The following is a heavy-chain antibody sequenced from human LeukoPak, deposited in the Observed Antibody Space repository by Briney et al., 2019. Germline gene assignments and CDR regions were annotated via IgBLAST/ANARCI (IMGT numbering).Heavy chain of an antibody. CDR3: AAQARVSNAFDI. V-gene: IGHV1-69*06. CDR1: GYTFTSYG. CDR2: IIPIFGTA. D-gene: IGHD6-13*01. Sequence: ASVKVSCKASGYTFTSYGISWVRQAPGQGLEWMGGIIPIFGTANYAQKFQGRVTITADKSTSTAYMELSSLRSEDTAVYYCAAQARVSNAFDIWGQGTMVTVSS. J-gene: IGHJ3*02.